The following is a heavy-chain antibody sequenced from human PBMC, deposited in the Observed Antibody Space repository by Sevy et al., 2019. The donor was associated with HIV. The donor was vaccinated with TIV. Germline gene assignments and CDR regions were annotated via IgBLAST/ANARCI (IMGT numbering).Heavy chain of an antibody. CDR1: GFTLRNSD. CDR2: IFPDGITT. Sequence: GGSLRLSCAASGFTLRNSDMHWVRQSPGKGLEWVASIFPDGITTYYGDSVKGRFTVFRDNSKSTLYMQMNSLRVEDTAVYYCVRESPSDWYLDSWGQGTQVTVSS. CDR3: VRESPSDWYLDS. V-gene: IGHV3-33*01. D-gene: IGHD6-19*01. J-gene: IGHJ4*02.